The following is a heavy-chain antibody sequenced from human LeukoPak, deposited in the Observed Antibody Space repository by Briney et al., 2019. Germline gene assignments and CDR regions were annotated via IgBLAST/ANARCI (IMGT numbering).Heavy chain of an antibody. CDR3: ATTEGYYYDSSGYAAPFDY. Sequence: ASVKVSCKASGYTFTNYGISWVRQAPGQGLEWMGWISAYNGNTNYAQKFQGRVTMTTDTSTSTAYMELRSLRSDDTAVYYCATTEGYYYDSSGYAAPFDYWGQGTLVTVSS. V-gene: IGHV1-18*01. CDR1: GYTFTNYG. CDR2: ISAYNGNT. J-gene: IGHJ4*02. D-gene: IGHD3-22*01.